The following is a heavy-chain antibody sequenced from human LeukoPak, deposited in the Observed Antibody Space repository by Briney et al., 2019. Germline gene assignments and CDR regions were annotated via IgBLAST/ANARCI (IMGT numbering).Heavy chain of an antibody. CDR1: GFTYSRFC. D-gene: IGHD1-14*01. CDR3: ARDTGVRTEYFQH. CDR2: INNDGSST. J-gene: IGHJ1*01. Sequence: GGSLRLLCGASGFTYSRFCVYGVRQVPGKGLVWVSRINNDGSSTTYADSVKGRFTISRDNAKNTLYRQMNSLRAEDTAVYYCARDTGVRTEYFQHWGQGTLVTVSS. V-gene: IGHV3-74*01.